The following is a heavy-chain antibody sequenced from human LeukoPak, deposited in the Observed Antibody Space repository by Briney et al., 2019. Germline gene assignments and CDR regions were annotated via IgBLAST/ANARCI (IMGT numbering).Heavy chain of an antibody. CDR2: INDRGRT. J-gene: IGHJ4*02. D-gene: IGHD4-23*01. Sequence: PSETLFLTCAVHGGSFSGYHWNWIRQSPGKGLEWIGEINDRGRTNYNPSLKSRVTLSVDTSKKQFSLKLSSVTAADTAVYYCARDPTTVVTLPYYFDFWGQAPLATVSS. V-gene: IGHV4-34*01. CDR3: ARDPTTVVTLPYYFDF. CDR1: GGSFSGYH.